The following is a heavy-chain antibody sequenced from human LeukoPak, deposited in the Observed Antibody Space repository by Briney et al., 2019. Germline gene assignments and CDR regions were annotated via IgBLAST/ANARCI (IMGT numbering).Heavy chain of an antibody. CDR2: ISTSSIYV. J-gene: IGHJ6*03. D-gene: IGHD2-8*01. CDR3: AKDRCSNGIGCYYYYMDV. CDR1: GFTFSTYS. V-gene: IGHV3-21*01. Sequence: GSLRLSCAASGFTFSTYSMNWVRQAPGKGLEWVSSISTSSIYVYYADSLKGRFTISRDNAKNSLYLQMNSLRAEDTAVYYCAKDRCSNGIGCYYYYMDVWGKGTTVTISS.